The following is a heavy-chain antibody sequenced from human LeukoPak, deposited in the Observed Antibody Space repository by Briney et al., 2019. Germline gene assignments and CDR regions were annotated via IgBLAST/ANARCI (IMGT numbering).Heavy chain of an antibody. J-gene: IGHJ4*02. Sequence: PGGSLRLSCAASGFTFRNYGMHWVRQAPGKGLEWVAFIGDDGTNKNYADSVKGRFTISRDNSENTLYLQMNSLRLEDTAVYYCSKDHGMSTIIWGQGTLVTVSS. D-gene: IGHD5-24*01. CDR1: GFTFRNYG. CDR2: IGDDGTNK. V-gene: IGHV3-30*02. CDR3: SKDHGMSTII.